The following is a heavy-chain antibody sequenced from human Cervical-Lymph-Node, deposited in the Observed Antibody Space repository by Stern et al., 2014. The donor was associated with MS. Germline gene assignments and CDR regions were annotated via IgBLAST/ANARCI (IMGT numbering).Heavy chain of an antibody. V-gene: IGHV4-34*01. CDR1: GGSLSGYY. Sequence: QVQLQQWGAGLLKPSETLSLTCAVYGGSLSGYYWSWIRQSPDKGLEWIGEITHGGLTNYNPSLKGRVAISVDTSKSQFSLKLTSVTAADTAVYYCATRPRIGAAGFDYWGQGTLVTVSS. D-gene: IGHD6-13*01. CDR3: ATRPRIGAAGFDY. CDR2: ITHGGLT. J-gene: IGHJ4*02.